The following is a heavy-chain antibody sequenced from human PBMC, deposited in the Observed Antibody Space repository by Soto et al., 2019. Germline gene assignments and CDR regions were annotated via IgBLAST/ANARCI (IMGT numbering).Heavy chain of an antibody. Sequence: SYAACVVKVSRYSRKSDRQAPGKGLEWVSYISSSSSTIYYADSVKGRFTISRDNAKNSLYLQMNSLRDEDTAVYYCARRTQLCIRNEVAMAVWGQGPTAAVST. CDR2: ISSSSSTI. D-gene: IGHD5-18*01. CDR1: VVKVSRYS. V-gene: IGHV3-48*02. J-gene: IGHJ6*01. CDR3: ARRTQLCIRNEVAMAV.